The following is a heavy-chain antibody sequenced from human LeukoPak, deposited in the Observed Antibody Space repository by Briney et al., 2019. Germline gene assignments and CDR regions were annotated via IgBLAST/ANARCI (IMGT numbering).Heavy chain of an antibody. V-gene: IGHV1-18*01. J-gene: IGHJ3*02. CDR1: GYTFTSYG. CDR3: ARDLTKTWFREFGDAFDI. Sequence: ASVKVSCKASGYTFTSYGISWVQQAPGQGLEWMGWISAYNGNTNYAQKLQGRVTMTTDTSTSTAYMELRSLRSDDTAVYYCARDLTKTWFREFGDAFDIWGQGTMVTVSS. CDR2: ISAYNGNT. D-gene: IGHD3-10*01.